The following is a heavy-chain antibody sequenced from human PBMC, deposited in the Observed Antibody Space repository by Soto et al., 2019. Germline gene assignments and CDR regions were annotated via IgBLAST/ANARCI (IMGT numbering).Heavy chain of an antibody. CDR3: ARDQDSSGSGFDY. D-gene: IGHD3-22*01. Sequence: SETLSLTCAVSGGSISSGGYSWSWIRQPPGKGLEWIGYIYYSGSTNYNPSLKSRVTISVDTSKNQFSLKLSSVTAADTAVYYCARDQDSSGSGFDYWGQGTLVTVSS. CDR2: IYYSGST. CDR1: GGSISSGGYS. J-gene: IGHJ4*02. V-gene: IGHV4-30-4*07.